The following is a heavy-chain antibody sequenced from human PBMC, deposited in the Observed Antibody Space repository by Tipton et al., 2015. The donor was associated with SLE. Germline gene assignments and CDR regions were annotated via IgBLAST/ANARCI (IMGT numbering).Heavy chain of an antibody. J-gene: IGHJ3*02. CDR3: ARSLAVADAFDI. CDR1: GGSFSGYY. Sequence: TLSLTCAVYGGSFSGYYWSWIRQPPGKGLEWIGYIYYSGSTYYNPSLKSRVTISVDTSKNQFSLKLSSVTAADTAVYYCARSLAVADAFDIWGQGTMVTVSS. CDR2: IYYSGST. V-gene: IGHV4-34*01. D-gene: IGHD6-19*01.